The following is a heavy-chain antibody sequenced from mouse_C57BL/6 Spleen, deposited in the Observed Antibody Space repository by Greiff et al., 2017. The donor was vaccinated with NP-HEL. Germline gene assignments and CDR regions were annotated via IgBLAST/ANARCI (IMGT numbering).Heavy chain of an antibody. D-gene: IGHD2-5*01. CDR2: ISSGGSYT. CDR3: ARLKNSNYGFAY. CDR1: GFTFSSYG. Sequence: EVQVVESGGDLVKPGGSLKLSCAASGFTFSSYGMSWVRQTPDKRLEWVATISSGGSYTYYPDSVKGRFTISRDNAKNTLYLQMSSLKSEDTAMYYCARLKNSNYGFAYWGQGTLVTVSA. V-gene: IGHV5-6*01. J-gene: IGHJ3*01.